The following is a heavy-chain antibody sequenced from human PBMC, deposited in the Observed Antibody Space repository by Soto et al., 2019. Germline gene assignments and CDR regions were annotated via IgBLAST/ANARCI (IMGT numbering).Heavy chain of an antibody. CDR1: GFTFSSYG. D-gene: IGHD6-13*01. Sequence: QVQLVESGGGVVQPGRSLRLSCAASGFTFSSYGMHWVRQAPGKGLEWVAVISYDGSNKYYADSVKGRFIISRDNSKNTLYLQMNSLRAEDTAMYYCAKDIGSSGWYWSATIDYWGQGTLVTVSS. V-gene: IGHV3-30*18. CDR2: ISYDGSNK. J-gene: IGHJ4*02. CDR3: AKDIGSSGWYWSATIDY.